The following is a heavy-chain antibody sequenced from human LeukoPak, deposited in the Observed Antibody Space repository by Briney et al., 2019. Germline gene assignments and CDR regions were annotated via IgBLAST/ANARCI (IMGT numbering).Heavy chain of an antibody. Sequence: ASVKVSCKVSGYTFIENYIHWVRQAPGQGLEWMGLINPHTGAANYSQKFQGRVTMTRDTSISTAYMHLTRLKFDDTAVYYCARGKSGYSRWDQGTPVTVSS. D-gene: IGHD3-3*01. CDR2: INPHTGAA. CDR1: GYTFIENY. J-gene: IGHJ4*02. CDR3: ARGKSGYSR. V-gene: IGHV1-2*02.